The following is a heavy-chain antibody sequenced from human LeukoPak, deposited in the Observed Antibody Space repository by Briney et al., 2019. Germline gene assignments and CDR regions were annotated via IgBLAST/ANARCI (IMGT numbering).Heavy chain of an antibody. CDR3: SCSSGYYYYGMDV. D-gene: IGHD2-15*01. V-gene: IGHV1-69*01. Sequence: ASVKVSCKASGGTFNSYAISWVRQAPGQGLEWMGGIIPIFGTANYAQKFQGRVTITADESTSTAYMELSSLRSEDTAVYYCSCSSGYYYYGMDVWGQGTTVTVSS. J-gene: IGHJ6*02. CDR1: GGTFNSYA. CDR2: IIPIFGTA.